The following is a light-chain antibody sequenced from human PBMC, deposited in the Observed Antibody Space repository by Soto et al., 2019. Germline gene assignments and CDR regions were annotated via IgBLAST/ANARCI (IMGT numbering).Light chain of an antibody. Sequence: DIQMTQSPSSLSASVGDRVTISCRSAQSISTYLNWYQQKPGTAPRLLIYSASSVETGVPPRFSGSGSGIDFTLTISSLRPEDIATYFCQQSYTSPPWTFGQGTKVDIK. J-gene: IGKJ1*01. V-gene: IGKV1-39*01. CDR3: QQSYTSPPWT. CDR1: QSISTY. CDR2: SAS.